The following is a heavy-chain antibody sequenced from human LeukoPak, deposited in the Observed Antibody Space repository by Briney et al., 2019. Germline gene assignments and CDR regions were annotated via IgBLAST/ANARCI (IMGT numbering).Heavy chain of an antibody. CDR1: GFTFSSYA. CDR2: ISYDGSNK. V-gene: IGHV3-30-3*01. CDR3: ARVGAVYDAFDI. J-gene: IGHJ3*02. D-gene: IGHD6-19*01. Sequence: GGSLRLSCAASGFTFSSYAMHWVRQAPGKGLEWVAVISYDGSNKYYADSVKGRFTISRDNSKNTLYLQMNSLRAEDTAVYYCARVGAVYDAFDIWGQGTMVTVSS.